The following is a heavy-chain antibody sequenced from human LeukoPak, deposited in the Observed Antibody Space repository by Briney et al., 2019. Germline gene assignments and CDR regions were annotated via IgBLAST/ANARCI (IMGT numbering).Heavy chain of an antibody. J-gene: IGHJ5*02. CDR1: GYTFTSYY. Sequence: ASVKVSCKASGYTFTSYYMHWVRQAPGQGLEWMGIINPSGGSTSYAQKFQGRVTMTRDTSTSTVYMELSSLRSEDTAVYYCARVYCGGDCSRSNMYNWFDPWGQGTLVTVSS. D-gene: IGHD2-21*02. V-gene: IGHV1-46*01. CDR2: INPSGGST. CDR3: ARVYCGGDCSRSNMYNWFDP.